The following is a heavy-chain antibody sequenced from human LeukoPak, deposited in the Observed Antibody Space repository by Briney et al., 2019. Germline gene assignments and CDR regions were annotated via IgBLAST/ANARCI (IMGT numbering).Heavy chain of an antibody. V-gene: IGHV3-21*01. Sequence: GGSLRLSCAASGFTFSSYSMNWVRQAPGKGLEWVYSISSSSSYIYYADSVKGRFTISRDNAKNSLYLQMNSLRAEDTAVYYCATDRGHFQHWGQGTLVTVSS. CDR2: ISSSSSYI. CDR3: ATDRGHFQH. CDR1: GFTFSSYS. J-gene: IGHJ1*01. D-gene: IGHD3-10*01.